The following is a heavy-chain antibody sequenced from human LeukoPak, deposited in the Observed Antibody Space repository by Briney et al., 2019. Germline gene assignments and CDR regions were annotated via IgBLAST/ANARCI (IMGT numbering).Heavy chain of an antibody. J-gene: IGHJ4*02. D-gene: IGHD3-10*01. CDR3: ARGTVTMVDY. V-gene: IGHV3-66*01. CDR2: IYSGGST. Sequence: GGSLRLSCAASGFTFSSYSMSWVRQAPGRGLEWVSVIYSGGSTYYADSVKGRFTISRDNSKNTLLLQMSSLRAGDTAVYYCARGTVTMVDYWGQGTLVTVSS. CDR1: GFTFSSYS.